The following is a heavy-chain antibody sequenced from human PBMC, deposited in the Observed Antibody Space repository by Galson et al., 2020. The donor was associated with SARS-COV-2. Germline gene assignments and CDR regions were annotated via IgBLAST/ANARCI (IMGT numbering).Heavy chain of an antibody. Sequence: SVQVSCKASGGTFSSYAISWVRQAPAQGLEWMGGIIPIFGTANYAQEVQGRVTITADESTSTAYMELSSLRSEDTAVYYCARAGYSSNWRYYGMDVWGQGTTVTVSS. CDR2: IIPIFGTA. J-gene: IGHJ6*02. CDR3: ARAGYSSNWRYYGMDV. V-gene: IGHV1-69*13. CDR1: GGTFSSYA. D-gene: IGHD6-13*01.